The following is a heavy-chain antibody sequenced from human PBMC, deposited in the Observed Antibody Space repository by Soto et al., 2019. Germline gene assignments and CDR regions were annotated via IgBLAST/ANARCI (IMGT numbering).Heavy chain of an antibody. CDR3: AKVGLRYCSSTSCYRTEFDS. Sequence: GGSLRLSCAASGFTFSSYGMHWVRQAPGKGLEWVAVISYDGSNKYYADSVKGRFTISRDNSKNTLYLQMNSLRAEDTAVYYFAKVGLRYCSSTSCYRTEFDSWGQGTLVTVSS. J-gene: IGHJ5*01. V-gene: IGHV3-30*18. CDR2: ISYDGSNK. D-gene: IGHD2-2*01. CDR1: GFTFSSYG.